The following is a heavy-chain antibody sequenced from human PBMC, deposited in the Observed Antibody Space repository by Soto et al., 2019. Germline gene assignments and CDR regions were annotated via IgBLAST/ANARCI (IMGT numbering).Heavy chain of an antibody. CDR2: ISAYNGNT. Sequence: ASVKVSCKASGYTFTSYGISWVRQAPGQGLEWMGWISAYNGNTNYAQKLQGRVTITTDTSTSTAYMELRSLTSDDTAVYYCARWNYDFWSGYYGSGSGSYYYNGMDVWGQGTTVTVSS. CDR1: GYTFTSYG. J-gene: IGHJ6*02. D-gene: IGHD3-3*01. V-gene: IGHV1-18*01. CDR3: ARWNYDFWSGYYGSGSGSYYYNGMDV.